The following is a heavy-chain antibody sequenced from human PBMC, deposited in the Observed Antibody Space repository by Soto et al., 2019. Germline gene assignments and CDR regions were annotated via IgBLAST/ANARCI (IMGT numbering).Heavy chain of an antibody. CDR1: GFTFSSYA. CDR3: ARSRSGAVADSFDF. V-gene: IGHV3-23*01. CDR2: ISGSGGSI. D-gene: IGHD3-10*01. Sequence: PGGSLRLSCVASGFTFSSYAMNWVRQAPGMGLEWVSTISGSGGSIYYADSVKGRFAISRDNSRNTLYLQMNSLRHEDAAVYYCARSRSGAVADSFDFWGQGTLVTVSS. J-gene: IGHJ4*02.